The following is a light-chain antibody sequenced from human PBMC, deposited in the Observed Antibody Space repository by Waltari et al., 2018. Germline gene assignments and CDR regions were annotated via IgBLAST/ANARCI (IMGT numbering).Light chain of an antibody. CDR3: QHYNTYPYT. V-gene: IGKV1-5*03. J-gene: IGKJ2*01. Sequence: DLQMTQSPSTLSASVGDRVTITCRASQRISSWLAWYQQKPGKAPKVLIYKASSLASGVPSRFSGSGAGTEFTLTISSLQPDDFATYYCQHYNTYPYTFGQGTKLEIK. CDR1: QRISSW. CDR2: KAS.